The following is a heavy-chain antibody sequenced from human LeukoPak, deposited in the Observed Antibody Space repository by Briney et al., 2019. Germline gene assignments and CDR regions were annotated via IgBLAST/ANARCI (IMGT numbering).Heavy chain of an antibody. Sequence: PGGSLRLSCAASGFTVSSNYMSWVRQAPGKGLGWVSVIYSGGSTYYADSVKGRFTISRHNSKNTLYLQMNSLRAEDTAVYYCARDRIVVVPAASDYYYYGMDVWGQGTTVTVSS. V-gene: IGHV3-53*04. J-gene: IGHJ6*02. CDR1: GFTVSSNY. CDR3: ARDRIVVVPAASDYYYYGMDV. D-gene: IGHD2-2*01. CDR2: IYSGGST.